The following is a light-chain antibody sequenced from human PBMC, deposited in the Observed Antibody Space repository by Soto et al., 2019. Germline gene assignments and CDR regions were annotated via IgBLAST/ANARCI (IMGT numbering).Light chain of an antibody. V-gene: IGKV3-20*01. CDR3: QQYGSSPPCT. CDR1: QSVSSSY. J-gene: IGKJ2*02. CDR2: GAS. Sequence: EIVLTQSPGTLSLSPGERATLSCRASQSVSSSYFAWYQQKPGPAPRLLIYGASSRATGLPDRFSGSGSGTDFTLTISRLEPEDFAVYYCQQYGSSPPCTFGQGTKLEIK.